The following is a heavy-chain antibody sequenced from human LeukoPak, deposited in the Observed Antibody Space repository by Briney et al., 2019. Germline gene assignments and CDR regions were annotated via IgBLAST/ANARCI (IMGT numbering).Heavy chain of an antibody. V-gene: IGHV3-11*05. CDR2: ISSSSCYT. CDR1: GFTFSDYY. D-gene: IGHD6-13*01. Sequence: GGSLRLSCAASGFTFSDYYMSWIRQAPGKGLEWVSYISSSSCYTNYADSVKGRFTISRDNAKNSLYLQMNSLRAEDTAVYYCARVIAAAGLTFDYWGQGTLVTVSS. J-gene: IGHJ4*02. CDR3: ARVIAAAGLTFDY.